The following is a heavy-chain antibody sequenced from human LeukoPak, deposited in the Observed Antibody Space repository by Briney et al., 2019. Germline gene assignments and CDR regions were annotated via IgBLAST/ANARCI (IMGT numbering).Heavy chain of an antibody. J-gene: IGHJ4*02. CDR1: GFTFSNCV. V-gene: IGHV3-23*01. CDR3: AKDLIAGEN. CDR2: ISGSGGST. D-gene: IGHD6-13*01. Sequence: GGSLRLSCTGSGFTFSNCVMSWVRQAPGKGLEWVSAISGSGGSTYYADSVKGRFTISRDNSKNTLYLQMNSLRAEDTAVYYCAKDLIAGENWGQGTLVTVSS.